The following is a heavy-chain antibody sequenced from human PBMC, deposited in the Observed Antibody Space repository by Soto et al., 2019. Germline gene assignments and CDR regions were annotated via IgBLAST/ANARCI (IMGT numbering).Heavy chain of an antibody. CDR1: GASISSSNW. V-gene: IGHV4-4*02. CDR2: IYHRGAT. J-gene: IGHJ4*02. Sequence: VQLQESGPGLVKPSGTLSLTCAVSGASISSSNWWTWVRQPPGKGLEWIGEIYHRGATNYNPSLQSRVTISVDMSKNQFSLNLTSVTAADTAVYYCARGVAADCWGQGTLVTVTS. D-gene: IGHD6-13*01. CDR3: ARGVAADC.